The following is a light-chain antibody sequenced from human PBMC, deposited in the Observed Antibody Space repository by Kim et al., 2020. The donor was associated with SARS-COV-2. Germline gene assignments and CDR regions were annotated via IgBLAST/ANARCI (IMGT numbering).Light chain of an antibody. V-gene: IGKV3-20*01. Sequence: EIVLTQSPGTLSLSPGERVTLSCRASQTIDMNFLAWNQQKPGQAPRLLIYGTITRATGIPDRFRGRGSGTDFTLTISRLEPEDFAVYYCQQYETSSWMFGQGTKVDIK. CDR2: GTI. J-gene: IGKJ1*01. CDR1: QTIDMNF. CDR3: QQYETSSWM.